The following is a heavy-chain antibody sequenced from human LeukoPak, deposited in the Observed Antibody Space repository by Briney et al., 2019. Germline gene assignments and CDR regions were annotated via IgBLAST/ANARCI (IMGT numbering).Heavy chain of an antibody. J-gene: IGHJ5*02. D-gene: IGHD2-15*01. CDR3: ERDGGVGSSTIFSTFDL. Sequence: GGSLRLSCASSGFTFSDHDMHWVRQAPGKGLEWVAYIRFDGRDDYYGDSVKGRMTISRSNSRSTLYLQMRSLRSEDTAVYYCERDGGVGSSTIFSTFDLWGQGTLVTVAS. CDR1: GFTFSDHD. CDR2: IRFDGRDD. V-gene: IGHV3-30*02.